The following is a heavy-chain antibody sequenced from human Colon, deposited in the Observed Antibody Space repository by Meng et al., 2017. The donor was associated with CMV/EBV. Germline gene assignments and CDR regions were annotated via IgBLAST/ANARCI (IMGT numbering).Heavy chain of an antibody. D-gene: IGHD2-21*01. J-gene: IGHJ6*02. V-gene: IGHV3-21*01. CDR2: ISGSNDFI. Sequence: GESLKISCAASGFTFKVYTMNWVRQAPGKGLEWISSISGSNDFIYYADSVKGRFTVSRDNAKNSLYLQMNSLRAEDTAVYCCARHGGVQGDLLLWGQGTTVTVSS. CDR3: ARHGGVQGDLLL. CDR1: GFTFKVYT.